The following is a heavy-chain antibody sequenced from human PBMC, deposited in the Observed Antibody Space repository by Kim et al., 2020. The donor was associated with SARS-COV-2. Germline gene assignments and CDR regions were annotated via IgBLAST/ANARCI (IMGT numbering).Heavy chain of an antibody. D-gene: IGHD5-18*01. Sequence: GGSLRLSCAASGFTFSDYWMHWVRQAPGKGLEWVANIKQDGSEIHFVDSVKGRFTISRDNARNSLSLQMNSLRPEDTAIYYCARAKREYSHGYLYYFDYWGQGTLVTVSS. J-gene: IGHJ4*02. CDR2: IKQDGSEI. V-gene: IGHV3-7*01. CDR1: GFTFSDYW. CDR3: ARAKREYSHGYLYYFDY.